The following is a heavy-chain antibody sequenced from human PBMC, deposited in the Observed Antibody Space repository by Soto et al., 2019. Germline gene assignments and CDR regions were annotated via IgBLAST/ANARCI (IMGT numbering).Heavy chain of an antibody. CDR3: AKDWYSYCSSPSCYPGVY. D-gene: IGHD2-2*01. J-gene: IGHJ4*02. Sequence: GGSLRLSCAASGFTFSSYGMHWVRQAPGKGLEWVAVISYDGSNKYYADSVKGRFTISRDNSKNTLYLQMNSLRAEDTAVYYCAKDWYSYCSSPSCYPGVYWGQGTLVTVSS. CDR2: ISYDGSNK. V-gene: IGHV3-30*18. CDR1: GFTFSSYG.